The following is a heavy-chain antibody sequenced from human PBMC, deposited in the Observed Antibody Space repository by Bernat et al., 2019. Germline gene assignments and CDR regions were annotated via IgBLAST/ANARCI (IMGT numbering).Heavy chain of an antibody. CDR2: IGTAGDP. CDR3: ARADSGSLDAFDI. CDR1: GFTFSSYD. D-gene: IGHD1-26*01. Sequence: EVQLVESGGGLVQPGGSLRLSCAASGFTFSSYDMHWVRQATGKRLEWVSAIGTAGDPYYPGSVKGRFTISRENAKNSLYLQMNSLRAGDTAVYYCARADSGSLDAFDIWGQGTMVTVSS. J-gene: IGHJ3*02. V-gene: IGHV3-13*05.